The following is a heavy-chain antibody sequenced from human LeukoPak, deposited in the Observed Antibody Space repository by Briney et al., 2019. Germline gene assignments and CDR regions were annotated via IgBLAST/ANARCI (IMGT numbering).Heavy chain of an antibody. CDR2: ISGSGGST. CDR1: GLTFSSYA. CDR3: AKNPSSGYYLYDY. V-gene: IGHV3-23*01. D-gene: IGHD3-22*01. J-gene: IGHJ4*02. Sequence: PGGSLRPSCAASGLTFSSYAMSWVRQAPGEGLEWVSAISGSGGSTYYADSVKGRFTISRDNSKNTLYLQMNSLRAEDTAVYYCAKNPSSGYYLYDYWGQGTLVTVSS.